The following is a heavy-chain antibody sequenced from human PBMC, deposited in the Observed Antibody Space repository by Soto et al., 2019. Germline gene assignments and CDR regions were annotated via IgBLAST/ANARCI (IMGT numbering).Heavy chain of an antibody. CDR1: GGSVSSGSYY. Sequence: SETLSLTCTVSGGSVSSGSYYWSWIRQPPGKGLEWIGYIYYSGSTNYNPSLKSRVTISVDTSKNQFSLKLSSVTAADTAVYYCARNPSHYDYVWGSYSDHFDYLGQGNLVTVS. V-gene: IGHV4-61*01. CDR2: IYYSGST. CDR3: ARNPSHYDYVWGSYSDHFDY. J-gene: IGHJ4*02. D-gene: IGHD3-16*01.